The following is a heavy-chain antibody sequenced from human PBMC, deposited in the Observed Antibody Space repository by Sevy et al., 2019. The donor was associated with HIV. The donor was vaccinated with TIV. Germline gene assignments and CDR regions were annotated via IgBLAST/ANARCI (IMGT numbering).Heavy chain of an antibody. J-gene: IGHJ4*02. CDR2: ISYDGSNK. CDR1: GFTFSSYG. Sequence: GGSLRLSCAASGFTFSSYGMHWVRQAPGKGLEWVAVISYDGSNKYYADSVKGRFTISRANSKNTLYLQMNSLRAEDTAVYYCAKEVPPRNYDFWSGYGNFDYWGQGTLVTVSS. CDR3: AKEVPPRNYDFWSGYGNFDY. V-gene: IGHV3-30*18. D-gene: IGHD3-3*01.